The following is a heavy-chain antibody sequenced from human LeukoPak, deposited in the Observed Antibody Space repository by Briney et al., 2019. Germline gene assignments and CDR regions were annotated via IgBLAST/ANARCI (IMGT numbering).Heavy chain of an antibody. V-gene: IGHV3-48*04. J-gene: IGHJ4*02. D-gene: IGHD3-16*01. CDR2: ISSSSSTI. CDR1: GFTFSSYS. CDR3: ATDWAWGGFDH. Sequence: GGSLRLSSAASGFTFSSYSMNWVRQAPGKGLEWVSYISSSSSTIYYADSVKGRFTISRDNAKNTLYLQMESLRVEDTAIYYCATDWAWGGFDHWGQGALVTVSS.